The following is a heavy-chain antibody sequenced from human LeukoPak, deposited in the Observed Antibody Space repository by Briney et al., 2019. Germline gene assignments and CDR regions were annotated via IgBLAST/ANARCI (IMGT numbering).Heavy chain of an antibody. Sequence: GGSLRLSCAASGFTFSSYWMSWVRQAPGKGLEWVANIKQDGSEKYYVDSVKGRFTISRDNAKNSLYLQMNSPRAEDTAVYYCARAVRSGSFDYWGQGTLVTVSS. CDR2: IKQDGSEK. D-gene: IGHD3-22*01. CDR3: ARAVRSGSFDY. CDR1: GFTFSSYW. J-gene: IGHJ4*02. V-gene: IGHV3-7*04.